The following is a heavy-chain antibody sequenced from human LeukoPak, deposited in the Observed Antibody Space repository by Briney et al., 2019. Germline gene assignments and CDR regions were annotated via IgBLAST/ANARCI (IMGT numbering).Heavy chain of an antibody. D-gene: IGHD1-26*01. Sequence: GGPLRLPCADSGSTFNSYWMNGFPQPPGKGLAWVSHITTDGSGTSYADSVKGRFTISRDNAKKTLYLQMNSLRAEDTAVYYCARGAVAGANFDYWGLGTLVTVSS. V-gene: IGHV3-74*01. CDR3: ARGAVAGANFDY. CDR2: ITTDGSGT. J-gene: IGHJ4*02. CDR1: GSTFNSYW.